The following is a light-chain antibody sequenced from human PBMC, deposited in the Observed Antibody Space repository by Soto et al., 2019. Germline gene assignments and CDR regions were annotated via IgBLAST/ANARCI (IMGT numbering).Light chain of an antibody. V-gene: IGKV3-20*01. CDR1: QSVSSSY. Sequence: EIVLTQSPGTLSLSPGERATLSCRASQSVSSSYLACYQQKPGQAPRLLIYGASSRAPGIPARFSGSGSGPAFTLTITTLVPEDGAVSYCQPYDTSLTFGGGTKVVIK. J-gene: IGKJ4*01. CDR3: QPYDTSLT. CDR2: GAS.